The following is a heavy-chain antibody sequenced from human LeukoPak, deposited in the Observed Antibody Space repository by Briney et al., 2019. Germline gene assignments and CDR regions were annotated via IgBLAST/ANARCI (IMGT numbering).Heavy chain of an antibody. CDR1: GYTFTSYG. D-gene: IGHD3-22*01. Sequence: ASVKVSCKASGYTFTSYGISWVRQAPGQGLEWMGWINPYNGNTNYAQKLQGRVTMTTDTSTSTAYMELSRLRSDDTAVYYCARGFYHYDSSGYRRFDYWGQGTLVTVSS. CDR3: ARGFYHYDSSGYRRFDY. J-gene: IGHJ4*02. CDR2: INPYNGNT. V-gene: IGHV1-18*01.